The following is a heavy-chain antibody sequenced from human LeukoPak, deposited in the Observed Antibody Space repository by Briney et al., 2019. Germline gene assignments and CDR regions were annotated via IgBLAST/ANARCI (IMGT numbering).Heavy chain of an antibody. J-gene: IGHJ4*02. D-gene: IGHD5-12*01. V-gene: IGHV4-39*01. CDR3: ARRNEPSGYYYFDY. Sequence: SETLSLTCTVSGGSISSSSYYWGWIRQPPGKGLEWIGSVYYSGSTYYNPSLKSRVTIPVDTSKNQFSLKLSSVTAADTAVYCCARRNEPSGYYYFDYWGQGTLVTVSS. CDR1: GGSISSSSYY. CDR2: VYYSGST.